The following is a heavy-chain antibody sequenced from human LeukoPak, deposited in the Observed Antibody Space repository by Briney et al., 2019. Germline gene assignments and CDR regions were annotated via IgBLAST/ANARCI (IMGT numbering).Heavy chain of an antibody. CDR1: GFTFSSYA. CDR3: AKAPSRGYRYFQH. D-gene: IGHD3-3*01. CDR2: ISGSGGSS. Sequence: GGSLRLSCAASGFTFSSYAMSWVRQAPGKGLEWVSAISGSGGSSYYADSVKGRFTISRDNSKNTLYLQMNSLRAEDTAVYYCAKAPSRGYRYFQHWGQGTLVTVSS. J-gene: IGHJ1*01. V-gene: IGHV3-23*01.